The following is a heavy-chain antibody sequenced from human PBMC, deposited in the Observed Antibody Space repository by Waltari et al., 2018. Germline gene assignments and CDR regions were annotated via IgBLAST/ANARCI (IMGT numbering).Heavy chain of an antibody. Sequence: QVQLQESGPGLVKPSETLSLTCAVSGYSISSGYYWGWIRQPPGKGLEWIGSIDHSGSTYYNPSLKSRVTISVDTSKNQFSLKLSSVTAADTAVYYCARVITFGGVIVRYDAFDIWGQGTMVTVSS. CDR3: ARVITFGGVIVRYDAFDI. D-gene: IGHD3-16*02. CDR1: GYSISSGYY. CDR2: IDHSGST. V-gene: IGHV4-38-2*01. J-gene: IGHJ3*02.